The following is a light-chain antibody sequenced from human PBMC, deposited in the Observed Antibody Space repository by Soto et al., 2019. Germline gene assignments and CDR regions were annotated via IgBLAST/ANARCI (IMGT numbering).Light chain of an antibody. CDR2: EDT. V-gene: IGLV3-1*01. CDR3: QAWDSCTVV. J-gene: IGLJ2*01. CDR1: TLGSKF. Sequence: SSELTQPPSVSVSPGQTANITCSGNTLGSKFVFWYQQKAGQSPMVVIYEDTKRPSGIPERFSGSNSGNTATLTISGTQAMDEADFYCQAWDSCTVVFGGGTKLTVL.